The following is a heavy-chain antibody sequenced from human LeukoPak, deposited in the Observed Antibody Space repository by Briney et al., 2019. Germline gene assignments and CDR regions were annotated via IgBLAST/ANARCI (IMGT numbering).Heavy chain of an antibody. CDR3: ARHLNYWSGYPPDY. CDR1: GYTFTSYD. CDR2: ISTSNGDT. J-gene: IGHJ4*02. V-gene: IGHV1-18*04. D-gene: IGHD3-3*01. Sequence: ASVRVPCKASGYTFTSYDISWVRQAPGQGFEWMAWISTSNGDTNFAERFQGRVSLTTDTSTNIVYMDLKNLTSDDTAVFYCARHLNYWSGYPPDYWGQGTLVTVSS.